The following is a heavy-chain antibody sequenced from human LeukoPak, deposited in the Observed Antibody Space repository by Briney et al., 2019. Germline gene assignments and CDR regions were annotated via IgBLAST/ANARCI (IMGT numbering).Heavy chain of an antibody. J-gene: IGHJ4*02. CDR1: GDSISSSSYY. CDR2: ISYSGSA. V-gene: IGHV4-39*01. CDR3: ARHKNSGVTTSYYFDY. D-gene: IGHD5-12*01. Sequence: PSETPSLTCIVSGDSISSSSYYWVWIRQPPGKGLEWIGSISYSGSAYYNPSLKSRVTISVDTSNNQFSLNLSSVTAADTAVYYCARHKNSGVTTSYYFDYWGQGTLVTVSS.